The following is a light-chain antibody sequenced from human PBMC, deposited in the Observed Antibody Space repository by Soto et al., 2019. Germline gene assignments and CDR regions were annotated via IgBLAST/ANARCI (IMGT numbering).Light chain of an antibody. Sequence: QPVLTQSSSASASLGSSVKLTCTLSSGHSSYIIAWHQQQPGKAPRYLMKLEGSGNYNKGSGVPDRFSGSSSGADRYLTISNLQPEDEDDYYCETWDNNSRVFGGGTKVTVL. V-gene: IGLV4-60*03. J-gene: IGLJ3*02. CDR1: SGHSSYI. CDR2: LEGSGNY. CDR3: ETWDNNSRV.